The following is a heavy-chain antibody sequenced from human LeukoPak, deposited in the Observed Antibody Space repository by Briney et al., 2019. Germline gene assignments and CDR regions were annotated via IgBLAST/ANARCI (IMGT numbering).Heavy chain of an antibody. D-gene: IGHD3-22*01. CDR2: ISGSGGST. J-gene: IGHJ4*02. CDR3: AKDLRYDSSGYYHLFDY. V-gene: IGHV3-23*01. Sequence: GGSLRLSCAASGFTFSSYAMSWVRQAPGKGLEWVSAISGSGGSTYYADSVKGRFTISRDNSKSTLYLQMNSLRAEDTAVYYCAKDLRYDSSGYYHLFDYWGQGTLVTVSS. CDR1: GFTFSSYA.